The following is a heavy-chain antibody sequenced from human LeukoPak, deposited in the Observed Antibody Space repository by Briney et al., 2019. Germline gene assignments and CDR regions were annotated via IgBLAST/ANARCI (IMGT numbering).Heavy chain of an antibody. Sequence: SGGSLRLSCAASGFTFSDYCMGWTRQAPGKGLEWVSSISSSSSYIYYADSVKGRFTISRDNAKNSLYLQMNSLRAEDTAVYYCAREGYYDILTGYLWGQGTLVTVSS. J-gene: IGHJ5*02. D-gene: IGHD3-9*01. CDR1: GFTFSDYC. CDR3: AREGYYDILTGYL. CDR2: ISSSSSYI. V-gene: IGHV3-11*06.